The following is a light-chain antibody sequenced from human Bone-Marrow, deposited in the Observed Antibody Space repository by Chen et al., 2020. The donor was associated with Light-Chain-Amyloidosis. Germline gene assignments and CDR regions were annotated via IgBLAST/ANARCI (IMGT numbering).Light chain of an antibody. Sequence: YELPQPPSVSVSPGQTARITCPGDDLPTKHAYWYQQKPGQAPVLVIHRDTERPSGISERFSGSSSGTPATLTISAIHAEDEADYHCQSADSSGTYEVIFGGGTKLTVL. CDR1: DLPTKH. V-gene: IGLV3-25*03. CDR2: RDT. J-gene: IGLJ2*01. CDR3: QSADSSGTYEVI.